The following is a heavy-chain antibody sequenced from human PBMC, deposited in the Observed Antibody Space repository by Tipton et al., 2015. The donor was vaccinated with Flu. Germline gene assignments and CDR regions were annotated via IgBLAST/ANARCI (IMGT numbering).Heavy chain of an antibody. V-gene: IGHV4-34*01. CDR2: FYHHSGST. CDR1: GGSFSGYY. Sequence: LVKPSETLSLTCSVYGGSFSGYYWTWIRQVPGKGLEWIGSFYHHSGSTYYNLSLKTRVTISLDTSKNQFSLKLTSVTAADTAVYYCARHDWDLALSGPAPWFDPWGQGTLVTVSS. J-gene: IGHJ5*02. D-gene: IGHD2-21*01. CDR3: ARHDWDLALSGPAPWFDP.